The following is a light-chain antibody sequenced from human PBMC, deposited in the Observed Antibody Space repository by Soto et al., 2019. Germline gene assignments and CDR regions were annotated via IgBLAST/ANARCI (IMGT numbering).Light chain of an antibody. V-gene: IGKV1-5*03. CDR2: KAS. CDR3: QQYHNYWT. CDR1: QSINSW. Sequence: DIQMTQSPSTLSASVGDRVSITCRTSQSINSWLAWYQQKPGEAPKLLIYKASSLESGVPSRFSGRGSGTEFTLTISRLQPDDFATYYCQQYHNYWTFGQGTKVDIK. J-gene: IGKJ1*01.